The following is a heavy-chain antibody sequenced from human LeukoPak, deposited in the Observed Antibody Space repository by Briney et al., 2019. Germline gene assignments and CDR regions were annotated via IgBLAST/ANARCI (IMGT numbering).Heavy chain of an antibody. CDR2: ISYDGSNK. D-gene: IGHD3-10*01. CDR1: GFTFSSYG. J-gene: IGHJ4*02. Sequence: GRSLRLSCAASGFTFSSYGMHWVRQAPGKGLEWVAVISYDGSNKYYADSVKGRFTISRDNSKNTLYLQMNSLRAEDTAVYYCAKEMELTMVRGVGLGYWGQGTLVTVSS. CDR3: AKEMELTMVRGVGLGY. V-gene: IGHV3-30*18.